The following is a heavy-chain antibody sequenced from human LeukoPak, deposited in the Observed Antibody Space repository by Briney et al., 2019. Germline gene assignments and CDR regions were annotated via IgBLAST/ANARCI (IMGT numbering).Heavy chain of an antibody. CDR3: ARDGVVPAATYYYYYGMDV. V-gene: IGHV1-18*01. CDR2: ISAYNGNT. D-gene: IGHD2-2*01. Sequence: ASVKVSCKASGYTFTSYGISWVRQAPGQGLEWMGWISAYNGNTNYAQKLQGRVTMTTDTSTSTAYMELRRLRSDDTAVYYCARDGVVPAATYYYYYGMDVWGQGTTVTVSS. CDR1: GYTFTSYG. J-gene: IGHJ6*02.